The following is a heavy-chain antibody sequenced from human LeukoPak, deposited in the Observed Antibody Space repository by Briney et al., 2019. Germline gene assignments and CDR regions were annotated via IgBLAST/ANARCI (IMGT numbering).Heavy chain of an antibody. Sequence: PSQTLSLTCTVSGGSISSGDYYWSWIRQPPGKGPEWIVYIYYSGSTYYNPSLKSRVTISVDTSKNQFSLKLSSVTAADTAVYYCARDRASPKAFDIWGQGTMVTVSS. CDR2: IYYSGST. CDR3: ARDRASPKAFDI. J-gene: IGHJ3*02. V-gene: IGHV4-30-4*08. CDR1: GGSISSGDYY. D-gene: IGHD3-10*01.